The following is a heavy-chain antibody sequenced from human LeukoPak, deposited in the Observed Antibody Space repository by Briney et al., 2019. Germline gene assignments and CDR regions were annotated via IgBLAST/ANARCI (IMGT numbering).Heavy chain of an antibody. V-gene: IGHV1-69*05. D-gene: IGHD6-19*01. CDR1: GGTFSSYA. J-gene: IGHJ4*02. CDR3: ARTIAVAGSLRVDY. Sequence: SVKVSCKASGGTFSSYAISWVRQAPGQGLEWMGGTIPIFGTASYAQKFQGRVTMTRDTSTSTVYMELSSLRSEDTAVYYCARTIAVAGSLRVDYWGQGTLVTVSS. CDR2: TIPIFGTA.